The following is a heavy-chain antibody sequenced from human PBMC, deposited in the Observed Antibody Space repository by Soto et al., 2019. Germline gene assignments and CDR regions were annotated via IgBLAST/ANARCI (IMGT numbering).Heavy chain of an antibody. D-gene: IGHD3-10*01. J-gene: IGHJ5*02. CDR1: GYTLTELS. CDR3: ATDPLLLWFGDRTWFDP. V-gene: IGHV1-24*01. Sequence: PSVKVSCKVSGYTLTELSMHWVRQAPGKGLEWMGGFDPEDGETIYAQKFQGRVTMTEDTSTDTAYMELSSLRSEDTAVYYCATDPLLLWFGDRTWFDPWGQGTLVTVSS. CDR2: FDPEDGET.